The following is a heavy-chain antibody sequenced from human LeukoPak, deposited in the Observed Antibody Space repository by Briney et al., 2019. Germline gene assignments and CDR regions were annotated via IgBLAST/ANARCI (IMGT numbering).Heavy chain of an antibody. CDR1: GFTFSSYA. D-gene: IGHD2-2*01. Sequence: GGSLRLSCAASGFTFSSYAMHWVRQAPGKGLEWVAVISYDGSNKYYADSVKGRFTISRDNSKNTLYLQMSSLRAEDTAVYYCARDQQYCSSTSCYPAYYFDYWGQGTLVTVSS. J-gene: IGHJ4*02. CDR3: ARDQQYCSSTSCYPAYYFDY. CDR2: ISYDGSNK. V-gene: IGHV3-30-3*01.